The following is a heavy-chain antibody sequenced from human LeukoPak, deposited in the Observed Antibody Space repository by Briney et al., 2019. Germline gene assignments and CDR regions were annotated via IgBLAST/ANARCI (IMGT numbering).Heavy chain of an antibody. CDR2: INPNSGGT. Sequence: ASVKVSCKASGYTFTGYYMHWVRQAPGQGLEWMGWINPNSGGTNFAQKFQGRVTMTRDTSISTAYMELSRLRSDDTAVYYCARDRCSGASCYPDYWGQGTLVTVSS. CDR1: GYTFTGYY. CDR3: ARDRCSGASCYPDY. V-gene: IGHV1-2*02. D-gene: IGHD2-15*01. J-gene: IGHJ4*02.